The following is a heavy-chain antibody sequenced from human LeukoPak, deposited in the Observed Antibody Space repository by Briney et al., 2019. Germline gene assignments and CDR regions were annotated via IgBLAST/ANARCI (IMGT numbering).Heavy chain of an antibody. CDR2: INSDGNNI. D-gene: IGHD4-17*01. CDR3: AREGALGYGHYDY. J-gene: IGHJ4*02. Sequence: GGSLRLSCAASGFTFSDYWMHWVRHAPGKGLVWVSRINSDGNNIMYADSVKGRFTIPRDNAKNTLYLQMSSLTTEDTAVYYCAREGALGYGHYDYWGQGTLVTVSS. CDR1: GFTFSDYW. V-gene: IGHV3-74*03.